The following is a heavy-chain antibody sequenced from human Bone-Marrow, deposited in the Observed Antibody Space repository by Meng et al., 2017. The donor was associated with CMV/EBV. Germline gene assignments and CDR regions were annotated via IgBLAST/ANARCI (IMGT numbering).Heavy chain of an antibody. D-gene: IGHD3-16*01. Sequence: LRLSCADSGFTFSSYAMYWVRQAPGKGLEWVADISHDGGSKHYGDSVTGRFTISRYNSKNTLYLQMNSLRAEDTAVYYCARDYDGIDSWGQGTLVTVSS. CDR1: GFTFSSYA. CDR2: ISHDGGSK. J-gene: IGHJ4*02. CDR3: ARDYDGIDS. V-gene: IGHV3-30-3*01.